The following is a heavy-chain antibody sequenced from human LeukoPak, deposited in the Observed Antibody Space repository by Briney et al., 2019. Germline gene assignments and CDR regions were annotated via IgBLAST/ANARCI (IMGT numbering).Heavy chain of an antibody. Sequence: PSETLSLTCNVSGGSLSSYYWSWIRQPPGKGLEWIGYIYYSGSTNHNPSLTSRVTRSVDTSKNQFSLKLSSVTAADTAVYYCARHSYGDYVTFDYWGQGTLVTVSS. V-gene: IGHV4-59*08. CDR3: ARHSYGDYVTFDY. CDR2: IYYSGST. D-gene: IGHD4-17*01. CDR1: GGSLSSYY. J-gene: IGHJ4*02.